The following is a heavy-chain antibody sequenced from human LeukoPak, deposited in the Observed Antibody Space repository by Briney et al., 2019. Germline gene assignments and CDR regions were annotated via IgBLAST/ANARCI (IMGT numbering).Heavy chain of an antibody. J-gene: IGHJ4*02. D-gene: IGHD3-22*01. Sequence: PGGSLRLSCAASGFTFSSYAMSWVRQAPGKGLEWVSAISGSGASTYYADSVKGRFTISRDNSKNTLYLQMNSLRAEDTAVYYCARDRRSSGYYYVSWGQGTLVTVSS. CDR2: ISGSGAST. V-gene: IGHV3-23*01. CDR3: ARDRRSSGYYYVS. CDR1: GFTFSSYA.